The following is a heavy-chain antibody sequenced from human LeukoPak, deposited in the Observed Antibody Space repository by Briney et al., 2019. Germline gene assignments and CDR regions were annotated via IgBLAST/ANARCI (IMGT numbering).Heavy chain of an antibody. CDR3: ASREEDYYDSTPFDY. Sequence: GGSLRLSCAASGFTFSSYSMIWVRQAPGKGLEWVSYISSSSSTIYYADSVKGRFTISRDNAKNSLYLQMNSLRAEDTAVYYCASREEDYYDSTPFDYWGQGTLVTVSS. V-gene: IGHV3-48*04. J-gene: IGHJ4*02. D-gene: IGHD3-22*01. CDR1: GFTFSSYS. CDR2: ISSSSSTI.